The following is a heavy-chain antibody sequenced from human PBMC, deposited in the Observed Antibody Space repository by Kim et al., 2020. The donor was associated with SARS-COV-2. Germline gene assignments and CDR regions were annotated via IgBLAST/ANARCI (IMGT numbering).Heavy chain of an antibody. Sequence: LRSRVTRSVDTSKNQLSLKLGSVTAADTAVYYCARGFLRMSGYYYGMDVWGQGTTVTVSS. V-gene: IGHV4-34*01. CDR3: ARGFLRMSGYYYGMDV. D-gene: IGHD2-15*01. J-gene: IGHJ6*02.